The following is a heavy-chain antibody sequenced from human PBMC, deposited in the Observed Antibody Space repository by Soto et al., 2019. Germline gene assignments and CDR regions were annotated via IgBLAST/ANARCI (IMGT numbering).Heavy chain of an antibody. J-gene: IGHJ4*02. CDR2: IIPILGIA. CDR1: GGTFSSYT. D-gene: IGHD2-2*01. CDR3: ERGGCSSTSCTRRYFDY. Sequence: QVQLVQSGAEVKKPGSSVKVSCKASGGTFSSYTISWVRQAPGQGLEWMGRIIPILGIANYAQKFQGRVTITADKSTSTAYMELSSLRSEDTAVYYCERGGCSSTSCTRRYFDYWGQGTLVTVSS. V-gene: IGHV1-69*02.